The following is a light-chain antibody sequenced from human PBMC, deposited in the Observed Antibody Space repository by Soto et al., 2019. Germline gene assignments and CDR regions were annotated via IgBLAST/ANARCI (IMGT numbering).Light chain of an antibody. CDR2: GAS. CDR3: QQYGSSGT. Sequence: EIVVTQSPGTLSLSPRERATLSCMASQSVSNNYLAWYQQKPGQAPRLLIYGASNRATGIPDRFSGSGSGTDFTLTVSRLEPEDFAVYYCQQYGSSGTFGQGTKVDIK. J-gene: IGKJ1*01. CDR1: QSVSNNY. V-gene: IGKV3-20*01.